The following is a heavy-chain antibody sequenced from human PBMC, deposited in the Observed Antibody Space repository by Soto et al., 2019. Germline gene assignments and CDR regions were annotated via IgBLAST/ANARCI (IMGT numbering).Heavy chain of an antibody. J-gene: IGHJ3*02. CDR2: IYSGGST. V-gene: IGHV3-66*01. CDR1: GFTVSSNY. CDR3: ARDHHYFRAFDI. D-gene: IGHD3-10*02. Sequence: EVQLVESGGGLGQPGGSLRLSCAASGFTVSSNYMSWVRQAPGKGLEWLSVIYSGGSTYYADSVKGRFTISRDNSKNTLYLQMNSLRAEDTAVYYCARDHHYFRAFDIWGQGTMVTVSS.